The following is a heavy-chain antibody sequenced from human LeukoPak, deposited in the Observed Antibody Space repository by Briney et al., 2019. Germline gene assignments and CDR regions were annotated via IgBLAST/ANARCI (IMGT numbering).Heavy chain of an antibody. Sequence: ASVKVSCKASGYTFSIYGIDWVRQAPGQGLEWMGRITTYNGKTHYAQKFQGRVTMTTDTSTNTAFMELRSLRSDDVALYYCATDLRGNVHFDYWGQGTLVTVSS. J-gene: IGHJ4*02. V-gene: IGHV1-18*03. CDR2: ITTYNGKT. CDR3: ATDLRGNVHFDY. CDR1: GYTFSIYG. D-gene: IGHD1-1*01.